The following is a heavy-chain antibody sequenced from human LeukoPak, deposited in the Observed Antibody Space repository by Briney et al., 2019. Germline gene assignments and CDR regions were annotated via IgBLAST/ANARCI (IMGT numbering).Heavy chain of an antibody. CDR3: ARETVGGYPFDY. CDR1: GYTFTSYY. Sequence: RASVKVSRKASGYTFTSYYMHWVRQAPGQGLEWMGIINPSGGSTSYAQKFQGRVTMTRDMSTSTVYMELSSLRSEDTAVYYCARETVGGYPFDYWGQGTLVTVSS. CDR2: INPSGGST. J-gene: IGHJ4*02. D-gene: IGHD5-18*01. V-gene: IGHV1-46*01.